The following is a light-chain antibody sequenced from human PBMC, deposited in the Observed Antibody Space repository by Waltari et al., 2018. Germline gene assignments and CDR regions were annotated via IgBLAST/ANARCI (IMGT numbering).Light chain of an antibody. Sequence: IVMTQSPLYLSVPPGQSASISCTSSQSPLHTAGKTYLYWYFQKSGQSPHLLIHEASTRMSGVSDRFSGSGSGTQFTLTISRVEPEDVGVFYCMQSFLIPLTFGPGTKVDIK. CDR2: EAS. CDR3: MQSFLIPLT. V-gene: IGKV2-29*02. J-gene: IGKJ3*01. CDR1: QSPLHTAGKTY.